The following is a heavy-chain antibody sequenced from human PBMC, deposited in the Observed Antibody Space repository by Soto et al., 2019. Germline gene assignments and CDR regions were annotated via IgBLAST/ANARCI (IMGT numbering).Heavy chain of an antibody. D-gene: IGHD2-15*01. CDR3: ARGGYCSGGSCYGARGFDP. CDR2: IIPIFGTA. J-gene: IGHJ5*02. CDR1: GGTFSSYA. Sequence: SVKVSCKASGGTFSSYAISWVRQAPGQGLEWMGGIIPIFGTANYAQKFQGRVTITADKSTSTAYMELSSLRSEDTAVYYCARGGYCSGGSCYGARGFDPWGQGTLVTVSA. V-gene: IGHV1-69*06.